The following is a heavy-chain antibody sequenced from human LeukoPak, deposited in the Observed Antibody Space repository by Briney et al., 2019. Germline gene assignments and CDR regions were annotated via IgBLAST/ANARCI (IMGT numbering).Heavy chain of an antibody. V-gene: IGHV3-23*01. Sequence: PGGSLRLSCAASGFTFSSYDMSWVRQAPGKGLEWVSGISGSGGRTYYADSVKGRFTISRDNSKNTLYLQMNSLRAEDTAVYYCAKDGRITIFGVVRNWGQGTLVTVSS. D-gene: IGHD3-3*01. J-gene: IGHJ4*02. CDR1: GFTFSSYD. CDR3: AKDGRITIFGVVRN. CDR2: ISGSGGRT.